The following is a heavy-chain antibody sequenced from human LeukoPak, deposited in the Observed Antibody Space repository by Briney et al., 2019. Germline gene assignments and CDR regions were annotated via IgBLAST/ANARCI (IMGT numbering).Heavy chain of an antibody. CDR2: INHSGST. CDR1: GGSFSGYY. D-gene: IGHD6-6*01. CDR3: ARLGTPRIAARSYYYYMDV. J-gene: IGHJ6*03. V-gene: IGHV4-34*01. Sequence: SETLSLTCAVYGGSFSGYYWSWIRQPPGKGLEWIGEINHSGSTNYNPSLKSRVTISVDTSKNQFSLKLSSVTAADTAVYYCARLGTPRIAARSYYYYMDVWGKGTTVTVSS.